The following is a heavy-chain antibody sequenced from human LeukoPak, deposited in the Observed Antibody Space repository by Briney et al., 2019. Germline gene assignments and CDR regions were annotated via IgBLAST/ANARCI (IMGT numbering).Heavy chain of an antibody. J-gene: IGHJ3*02. Sequence: PSETLSLTCTVSGGSVSSGSYYWSWIRQPPGKGLEWIGYIYYSGSTNYNPSLKSRVTISVDTSKNQFSLKLSSVTAADTAVYYCARPRLPGHPLAAFDIWGQGTMVTVSS. D-gene: IGHD2-2*01. CDR2: IYYSGST. CDR3: ARPRLPGHPLAAFDI. V-gene: IGHV4-61*01. CDR1: GGSVSSGSYY.